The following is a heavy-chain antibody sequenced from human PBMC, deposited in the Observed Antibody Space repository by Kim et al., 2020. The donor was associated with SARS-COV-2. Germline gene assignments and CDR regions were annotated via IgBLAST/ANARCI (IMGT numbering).Heavy chain of an antibody. V-gene: IGHV4-59*01. J-gene: IGHJ4*02. CDR3: ARWGLYCSGGSCRDY. Sequence: PSLTRRITISVATSKNQFSLKLSSVTAADTAVYYCARWGLYCSGGSCRDYWGQGTLVTVSS. D-gene: IGHD2-15*01.